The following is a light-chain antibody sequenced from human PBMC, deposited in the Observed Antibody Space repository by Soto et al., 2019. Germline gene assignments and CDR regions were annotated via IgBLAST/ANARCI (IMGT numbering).Light chain of an antibody. V-gene: IGKV1-39*01. CDR3: QKANSFTWT. CDR1: QSIRSY. CDR2: AES. J-gene: IGKJ1*01. Sequence: DLQMTQSPSSLSASVGDSVTITRRASQSIRSYVNWYQQKPGKAPKLLSYAESSLQSGVPSRLSGSGSGTDLTLTISSLQPEDFATYYCQKANSFTWTFGQGTKVDIK.